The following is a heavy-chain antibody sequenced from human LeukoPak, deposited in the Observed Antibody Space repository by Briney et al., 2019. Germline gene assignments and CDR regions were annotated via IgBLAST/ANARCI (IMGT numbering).Heavy chain of an antibody. CDR2: IKHDEIEK. V-gene: IGHV3-7*01. CDR1: GFTFNNYW. Sequence: GGSLRLSCAASGFTFNNYWMSWVRQAPGKGLEWVANIKHDEIEKYYVDSVKGRFTISRDNAKNTLYLQMNSLRAEDTAVYYCVRSAFLTTEFYFDYWGHGTLVTVSS. D-gene: IGHD4-11*01. J-gene: IGHJ4*01. CDR3: VRSAFLTTEFYFDY.